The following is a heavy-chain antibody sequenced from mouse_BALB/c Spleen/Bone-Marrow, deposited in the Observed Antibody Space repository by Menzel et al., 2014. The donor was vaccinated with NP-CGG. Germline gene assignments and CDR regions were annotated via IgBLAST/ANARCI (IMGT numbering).Heavy chain of an antibody. CDR3: ARQDYSYYYAMDY. CDR2: ISNGGGST. J-gene: IGHJ4*01. CDR1: GFTFTDYY. D-gene: IGHD2-13*01. Sequence: EVHLVESGGGLVQPGGSLKLSCAASGFTFTDYYMYWVRQTPEKRLEWVAYISNGGGSTYYPATVKGRSTISGDTAKNTQYLQMSRLKSEDTAMYYCARQDYSYYYAMDYWGQGTSVTVSS. V-gene: IGHV5-12*01.